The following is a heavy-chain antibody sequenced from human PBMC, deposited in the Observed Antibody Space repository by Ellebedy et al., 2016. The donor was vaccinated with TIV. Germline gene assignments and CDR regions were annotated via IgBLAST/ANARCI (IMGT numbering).Heavy chain of an antibody. V-gene: IGHV3-7*04. D-gene: IGHD2-2*01. CDR3: ARDTVEVPSGDAFDL. J-gene: IGHJ3*01. Sequence: GESLKISCGAYGFPFNRFWMAWLRQAPGKRLEYVAHIKYDEIEKYHLDSVKGRFTISRDKARNSLYLQMNSLRVDDTAIYYCARDTVEVPSGDAFDLWGQGTVVTVSS. CDR2: IKYDEIEK. CDR1: GFPFNRFW.